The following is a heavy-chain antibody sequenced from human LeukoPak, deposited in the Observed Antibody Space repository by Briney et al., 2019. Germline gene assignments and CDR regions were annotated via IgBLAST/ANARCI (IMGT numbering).Heavy chain of an antibody. D-gene: IGHD2-21*01. CDR3: ARIFLLSRGAFDI. CDR1: GGSFSGYY. Sequence: SETLSLTCAVYGGSFSGYYWSWIRQPPGKGLEWIGEINHSGSTNYNPSLKSRVTISVDTSKNQFSLKLSSVTAADTAVYYCARIFLLSRGAFDIWGQGKMFTVSS. J-gene: IGHJ3*02. V-gene: IGHV4-34*01. CDR2: INHSGST.